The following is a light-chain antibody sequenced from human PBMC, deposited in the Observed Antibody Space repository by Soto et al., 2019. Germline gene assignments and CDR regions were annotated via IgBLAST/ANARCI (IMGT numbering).Light chain of an antibody. Sequence: QSALTQPPSASGSPGQSVTISCAGTSSDVGGYNYVSWYQQHPGKAPKLMIYEISKRPSGVPDRFSGSKSGNTASLTVSGLQAEDEADYYCSSYAASNNFGVFGSGTKVTVL. CDR3: SSYAASNNFGV. CDR2: EIS. J-gene: IGLJ1*01. CDR1: SSDVGGYNY. V-gene: IGLV2-8*01.